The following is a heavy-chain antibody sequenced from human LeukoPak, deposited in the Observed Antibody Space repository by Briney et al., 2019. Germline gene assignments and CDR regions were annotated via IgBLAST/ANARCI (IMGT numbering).Heavy chain of an antibody. Sequence: LSLTCAASGFTFSEYYMSWIRQAPGKGLEWVSYISSSNNFRNYADSVKGRFTISRDNAKNSLYLQMNSLRAEDTAVYYCARPRYYDSSGYYFDIWGQGTMVTVSS. CDR2: ISSSNNFR. V-gene: IGHV3-11*03. CDR1: GFTFSEYY. D-gene: IGHD3-22*01. CDR3: ARPRYYDSSGYYFDI. J-gene: IGHJ3*02.